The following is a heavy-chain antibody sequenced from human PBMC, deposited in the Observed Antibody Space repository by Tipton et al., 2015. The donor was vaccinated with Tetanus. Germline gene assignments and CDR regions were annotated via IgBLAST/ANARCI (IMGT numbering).Heavy chain of an antibody. D-gene: IGHD3-3*02. CDR2: IYYSRST. CDR3: ARISQVGKPGPCIYY. J-gene: IGHJ4*02. Sequence: TLSLTCTVSGGSINRYSWRWIRQPPGKGLEWIGYIYYSRSTHYNPSLRSRVTISVDTSKNPFSLTLCSVTAADTAVYYCARISQVGKPGPCIYYGGQGTLVTVSS. CDR1: GGSINRYS. V-gene: IGHV4-59*01.